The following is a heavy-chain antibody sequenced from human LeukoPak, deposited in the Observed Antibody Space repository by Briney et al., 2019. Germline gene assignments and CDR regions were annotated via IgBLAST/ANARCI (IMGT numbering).Heavy chain of an antibody. CDR3: AKEGRIAAAGTVPLDY. J-gene: IGHJ4*02. V-gene: IGHV3-23*01. CDR1: GFPFSSYA. D-gene: IGHD6-13*01. Sequence: GSLRLSCAASGFPFSSYAMSWVRQAPGKGLEWVSAISGSGGSTYYADSVKGRFTISRDNSKNTLYLQMNSLRAEDTAVYYCAKEGRIAAAGTVPLDYWGQGTLVTVSS. CDR2: ISGSGGST.